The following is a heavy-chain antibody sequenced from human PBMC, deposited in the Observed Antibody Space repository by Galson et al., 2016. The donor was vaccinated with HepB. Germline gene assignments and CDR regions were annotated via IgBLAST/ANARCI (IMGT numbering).Heavy chain of an antibody. J-gene: IGHJ2*01. Sequence: LSLTCTVSGDSGITDIHNWNWIRQPAGKGLEWLGRVSSSGNTNYNPSLNSRVTMAMATSKNQFSLRLTSATPADTAVYFCARSLSLLGANWYFDRWGPGTLVTVSS. CDR3: ARSLSLLGANWYFDR. CDR1: GDSGITDIHN. V-gene: IGHV4-61*02. D-gene: IGHD5-12*01. CDR2: VSSSGNT.